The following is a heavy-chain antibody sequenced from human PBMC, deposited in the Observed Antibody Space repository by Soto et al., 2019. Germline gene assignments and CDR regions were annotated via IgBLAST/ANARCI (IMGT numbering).Heavy chain of an antibody. D-gene: IGHD3-3*01. V-gene: IGHV3-21*01. J-gene: IGHJ6*02. Sequence: GGSLRLSCAASGFTFSSYSMNWVRQAPGKGLEWVSSISSSSSYIYYADSVKGRFTISRDNAKNSLYLQMNSLRAEDTAVYYCAREESVGDDFWSGYYYYYGMDVWGQGTTVTVSS. CDR1: GFTFSSYS. CDR3: AREESVGDDFWSGYYYYYGMDV. CDR2: ISSSSSYI.